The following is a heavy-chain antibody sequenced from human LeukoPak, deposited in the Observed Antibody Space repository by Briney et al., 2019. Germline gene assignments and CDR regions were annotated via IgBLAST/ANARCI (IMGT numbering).Heavy chain of an antibody. J-gene: IGHJ4*02. Sequence: PGGSLRLSCAASGFTFSSYAMHWVRQAPGKGLEWVAVISYDGSNKYYADSVKGRFTISRDNSKNTLYLQMNSLRAEDTAVYYCARDGGPIDFWSGYFVYWGQGTLVTVSS. CDR2: ISYDGSNK. CDR3: ARDGGPIDFWSGYFVY. V-gene: IGHV3-30-3*01. CDR1: GFTFSSYA. D-gene: IGHD3-3*01.